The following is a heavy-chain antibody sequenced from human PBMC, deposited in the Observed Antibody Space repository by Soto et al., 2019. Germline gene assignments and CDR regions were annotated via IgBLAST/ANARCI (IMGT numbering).Heavy chain of an antibody. V-gene: IGHV4-31*01. J-gene: IGHJ3*02. CDR2: IYYSGST. CDR1: GGSISSGGYY. Sequence: QVQLQESGPGLVKPSQTLSLTCTVSGGSISSGGYYWSWIRQHPGKGLEWIGYIYYSGSTYYNPSLKSQVTITVDTSKNQFSLKLSSVTAADTAVYYCARDSSRLWFGGMGPAFDIWGQGTMVTVSS. D-gene: IGHD3-10*01. CDR3: ARDSSRLWFGGMGPAFDI.